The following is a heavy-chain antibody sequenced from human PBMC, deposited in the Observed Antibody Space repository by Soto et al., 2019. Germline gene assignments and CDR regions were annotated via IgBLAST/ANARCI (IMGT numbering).Heavy chain of an antibody. CDR3: ARDVGFGELAYYYGMDV. V-gene: IGHV4-39*01. J-gene: IGHJ6*02. D-gene: IGHD3-10*01. Sequence: TLSLTCTVSGGSISSSSYYWGWIRQPPGKGLEWIGSIYYSGSTYYNPSLKSRVTISVDTSKNQFSLKLSSVTAADTAVYYCARDVGFGELAYYYGMDVWGQGTTVTVSS. CDR1: GGSISSSSYY. CDR2: IYYSGST.